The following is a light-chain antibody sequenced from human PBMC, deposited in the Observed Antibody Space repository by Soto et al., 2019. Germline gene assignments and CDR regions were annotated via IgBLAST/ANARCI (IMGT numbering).Light chain of an antibody. J-gene: IGKJ4*01. Sequence: EIVMTQSPATLSVSPGARATLSCRASQSVSNYVAWYQQRPGQAPRLLIYDASNRATGIPARFSGSGSGTDFTLTISSLEPEDFAVYYCQQRSHGLTFGGGTKVDI. CDR1: QSVSNY. CDR3: QQRSHGLT. V-gene: IGKV3-11*01. CDR2: DAS.